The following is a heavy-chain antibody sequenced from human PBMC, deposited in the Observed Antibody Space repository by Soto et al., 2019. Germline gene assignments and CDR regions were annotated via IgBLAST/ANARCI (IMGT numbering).Heavy chain of an antibody. J-gene: IGHJ4*02. D-gene: IGHD3-3*01. V-gene: IGHV1-69*02. CDR3: LQLEWVSPN. Sequence: QVQLVQSGAEVKKPGSSVKVSCKASGGTFSSYTISWVRQAPGQGLEWMGRIIPILGIANYAQKFQGRVTITADKSTSTGYMELSRLRSEGTAVYYCLQLEWVSPNWGQGTLVTVSS. CDR1: GGTFSSYT. CDR2: IIPILGIA.